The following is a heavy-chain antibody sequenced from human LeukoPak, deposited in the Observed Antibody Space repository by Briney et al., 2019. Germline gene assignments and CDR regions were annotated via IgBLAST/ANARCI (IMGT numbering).Heavy chain of an antibody. V-gene: IGHV5-51*01. CDR2: TYPGDSDA. CDR1: GYSFTNYW. D-gene: IGHD1-26*01. CDR3: ARRRDLYSGSYYPFDY. J-gene: IGHJ4*02. Sequence: GESLKISCKGSGYSFTNYWIGWVRQMPGKGLKWMGITYPGDSDARYSPPFQGQVTISADKSISTAYLQWSSLKASDTAMYYCARRRDLYSGSYYPFDYWGQGTLVTVSS.